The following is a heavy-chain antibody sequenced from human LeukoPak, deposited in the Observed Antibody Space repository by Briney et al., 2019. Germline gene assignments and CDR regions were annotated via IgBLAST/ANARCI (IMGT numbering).Heavy chain of an antibody. J-gene: IGHJ4*02. Sequence: GGSLRLSCAASGFTFSSYEMNWVRQAPGKGLEWVSHISSSGSTIYYADSVKGRFTISRDNAKNSLYLQMNSLRAEDTAVYYCARDEGGGGSSSSEWDYWGQGTLVTVSS. CDR2: ISSSGSTI. D-gene: IGHD6-6*01. CDR3: ARDEGGGGSSSSEWDY. V-gene: IGHV3-48*03. CDR1: GFTFSSYE.